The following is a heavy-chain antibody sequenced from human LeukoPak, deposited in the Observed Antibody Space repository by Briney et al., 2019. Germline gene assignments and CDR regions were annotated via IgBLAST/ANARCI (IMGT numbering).Heavy chain of an antibody. CDR1: GYSMSSGYC. Sequence: SETLSLTCAVSGYSMSSGYCLGWLRQPPGKGLEWIGRMCHSGRTYYNPSLKSRVTIPVATSKTPSSLKLSSMTAADTAVYYCARALGGPYDYVWGPYRYPFDYWGQGTLVTVSS. V-gene: IGHV4-38-2*01. D-gene: IGHD3-16*02. CDR2: MCHSGRT. J-gene: IGHJ4*02. CDR3: ARALGGPYDYVWGPYRYPFDY.